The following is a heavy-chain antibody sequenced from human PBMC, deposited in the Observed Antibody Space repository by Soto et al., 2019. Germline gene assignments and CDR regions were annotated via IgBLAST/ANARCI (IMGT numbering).Heavy chain of an antibody. Sequence: PTGKGLEWIGSIYYSGSTYYNPSLKSRVTISVDTSKNQFSLKLSSVTAADTAVYYCATGGYSYGRHDYWGQGTLVTVSS. D-gene: IGHD5-18*01. J-gene: IGHJ4*02. V-gene: IGHV4-39*01. CDR3: ATGGYSYGRHDY. CDR2: IYYSGST.